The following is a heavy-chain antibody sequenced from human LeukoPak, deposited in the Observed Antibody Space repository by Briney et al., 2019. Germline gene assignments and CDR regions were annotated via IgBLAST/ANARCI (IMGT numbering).Heavy chain of an antibody. J-gene: IGHJ4*02. D-gene: IGHD1-26*01. Sequence: GGSLRLSCAASGFTFSSYWMHWVRQAPGKGLVWVSNINSDGSKTNYADSVKGRFTISRDNAKNTLSLQMNSLRAEDTAVYYCARFSGSHVPADFWGQGTLVTVSS. CDR2: INSDGSKT. CDR3: ARFSGSHVPADF. CDR1: GFTFSSYW. V-gene: IGHV3-74*01.